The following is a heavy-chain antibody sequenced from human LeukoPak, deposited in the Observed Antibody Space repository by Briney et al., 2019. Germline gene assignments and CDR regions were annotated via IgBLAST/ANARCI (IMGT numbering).Heavy chain of an antibody. CDR1: GYTFTSYA. CDR3: ARDSDANWFDP. Sequence: ASVKVSCKASGYTFTSYAMNWVRQAPGQGLEWMGGIIPIFGTANYAQKFQGRVTITADESTSTAYMELSSLRSEDTAVYYCARDSDANWFDPWGQGTLVTVSS. CDR2: IIPIFGTA. J-gene: IGHJ5*02. V-gene: IGHV1-69*13. D-gene: IGHD3-10*01.